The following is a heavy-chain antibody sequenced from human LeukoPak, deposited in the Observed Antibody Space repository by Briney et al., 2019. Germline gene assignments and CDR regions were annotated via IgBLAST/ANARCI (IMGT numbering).Heavy chain of an antibody. CDR3: AKDQSDIVVVPAALS. CDR1: GFXFSSYG. D-gene: IGHD2-2*01. Sequence: GRSLRLSCAASGFXFSSYGIHWVRQAPGKGLEWVAVISYDGSNKYYADSVKGRFTISRDNSKNTLYLQMNSLRAEDTAVYYCAKDQSDIVVVPAALSWGQGTLVTVSS. J-gene: IGHJ5*02. CDR2: ISYDGSNK. V-gene: IGHV3-30*18.